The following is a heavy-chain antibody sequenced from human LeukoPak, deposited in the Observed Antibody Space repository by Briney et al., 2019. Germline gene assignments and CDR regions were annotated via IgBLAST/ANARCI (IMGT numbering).Heavy chain of an antibody. CDR1: GGSISSSSYY. CDR3: ASRPRGYSYGYGDY. CDR2: IYYSGST. Sequence: SGTLSLTCTVSGGSISSSSYYWGWIRQPPGKGLEWIGSIYYSGSTYYNPSLKSRVTISVDTSKNQFSLKLSSVTAADTAVYYCASRPRGYSYGYGDYWGQGTLVTVSS. V-gene: IGHV4-39*01. D-gene: IGHD5-18*01. J-gene: IGHJ4*02.